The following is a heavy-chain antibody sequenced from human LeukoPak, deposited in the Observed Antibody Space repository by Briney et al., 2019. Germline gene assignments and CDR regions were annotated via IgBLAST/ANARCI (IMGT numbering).Heavy chain of an antibody. J-gene: IGHJ3*02. CDR2: IEKDGSTT. Sequence: PGGSLRLSCAASGFTFSSYAMSWVRQAPGKGLVWVSRIEKDGSTTSDADSVKGRFTISRDNAKSTLYLQMNSLRAEDTAIYYCARENTAAERFGFDIWGRGTMVTVSS. V-gene: IGHV3-74*01. D-gene: IGHD3-10*01. CDR1: GFTFSSYA. CDR3: ARENTAAERFGFDI.